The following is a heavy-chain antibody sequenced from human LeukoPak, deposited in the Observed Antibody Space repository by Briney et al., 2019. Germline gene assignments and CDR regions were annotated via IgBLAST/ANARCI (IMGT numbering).Heavy chain of an antibody. CDR2: ISFDGSNK. CDR3: AKASDPDYGDYVNFDY. D-gene: IGHD4-17*01. J-gene: IGHJ4*02. CDR1: GFTFSSYG. V-gene: IGHV3-30*18. Sequence: GGSLRLSCAASGFTFSSYGMHWVRQAPGKGLEWVAVISFDGSNKYSADSVKGRFTISRDNSKNTLYLQMSSLRAEDTAVYYCAKASDPDYGDYVNFDYWGQGTLVTVSS.